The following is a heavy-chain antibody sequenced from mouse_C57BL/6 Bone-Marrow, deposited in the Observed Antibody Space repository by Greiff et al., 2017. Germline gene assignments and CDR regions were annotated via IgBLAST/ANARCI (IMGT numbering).Heavy chain of an antibody. CDR2: IYPRSGNT. Sequence: LMESGAELARPGASVKLSCKASGYTFTSYGISWVKQRTGQGLEWIGEIYPRSGNTYYNEKFKGKATLTADKSSSTAYMELRSLTSEDSAVYFCARLVYGSDYWGQGTTLTVSS. D-gene: IGHD2-2*01. CDR1: GYTFTSYG. CDR3: ARLVYGSDY. J-gene: IGHJ2*01. V-gene: IGHV1-81*01.